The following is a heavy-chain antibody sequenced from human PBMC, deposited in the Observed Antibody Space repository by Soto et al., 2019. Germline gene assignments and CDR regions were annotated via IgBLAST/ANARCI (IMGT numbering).Heavy chain of an antibody. V-gene: IGHV4-34*01. Sequence: SETLSLTCAVYGGSFSGYYWSWIRQPPGKGLEWIGEINHSGSTNYNPSLKSRVTISVDTSKNQFSLKLSSVTAADTAVYYCAGGGTSLDCWGQGTLVTVSS. J-gene: IGHJ4*02. CDR3: AGGGTSLDC. CDR1: GGSFSGYY. D-gene: IGHD2-2*01. CDR2: INHSGST.